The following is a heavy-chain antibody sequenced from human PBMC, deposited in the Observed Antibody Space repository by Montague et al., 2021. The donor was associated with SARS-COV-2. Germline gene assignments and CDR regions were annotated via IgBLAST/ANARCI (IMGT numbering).Heavy chain of an antibody. V-gene: IGHV6-1*01. J-gene: IGHJ4*02. Sequence: CAISGDSVSGNSAAWNWLRQAPSRGLEWLGRTYYRSKWHNDYAVSVKSRITINPDTSKNQFSLQLKSVTPEDTAVYYCARGWVATIPHMDNWGQGSLVIVSS. D-gene: IGHD5-12*01. CDR2: TYYRSKWHN. CDR3: ARGWVATIPHMDN. CDR1: GDSVSGNSAA.